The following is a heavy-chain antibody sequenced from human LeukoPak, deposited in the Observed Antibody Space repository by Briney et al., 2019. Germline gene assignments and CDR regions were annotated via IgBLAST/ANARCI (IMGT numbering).Heavy chain of an antibody. CDR1: GFTVSSHY. J-gene: IGHJ6*02. Sequence: GGSLRLSCAVSGFTVSSHYMSWVRQAPGKGLEWVSVIHTDGVTYYADSVKGRFTISRDNSKNTLYLQMNSLRAEDTAVYYCAKKETYDSSGYYLGYYYGMDVWGQGTTVTVSS. D-gene: IGHD3-22*01. V-gene: IGHV3-66*01. CDR3: AKKETYDSSGYYLGYYYGMDV. CDR2: IHTDGVT.